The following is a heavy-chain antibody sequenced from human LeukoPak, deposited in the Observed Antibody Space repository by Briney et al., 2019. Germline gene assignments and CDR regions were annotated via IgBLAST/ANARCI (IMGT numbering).Heavy chain of an antibody. V-gene: IGHV3-66*01. CDR2: IYSGGST. CDR1: GFTVSSNY. J-gene: IGHJ6*02. Sequence: GRSLRLSCAASGFTVSSNYMSWVRQAPGKGLEWVSVIYSGGSTYYADSVKGRFTISRDNSKNTLYLQMNSLRAEDTAVYYCARDLTTKSTGVYYYYYYGMDVWGQGTTVTVSS. D-gene: IGHD1-1*01. CDR3: ARDLTTKSTGVYYYYYYGMDV.